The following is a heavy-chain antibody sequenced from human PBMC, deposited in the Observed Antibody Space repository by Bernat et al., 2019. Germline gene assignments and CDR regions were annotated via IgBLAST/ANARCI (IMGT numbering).Heavy chain of an antibody. V-gene: IGHV3-74*01. Sequence: EVQLVESGGGLVQPGGSLRLSCAASGFTFCNYWMHWVRQAPGKGLVWVSRINSDGSSTSYADSVKGRFTISRDNAKNTLYLQMNSLRAEDTAVYYCVRVRYYGTNWLDPWGQGTLVTVSS. D-gene: IGHD3-10*01. CDR3: VRVRYYGTNWLDP. J-gene: IGHJ5*02. CDR2: INSDGSST. CDR1: GFTFCNYW.